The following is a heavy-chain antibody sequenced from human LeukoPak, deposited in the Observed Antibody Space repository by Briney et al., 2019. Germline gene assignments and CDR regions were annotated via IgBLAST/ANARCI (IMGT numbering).Heavy chain of an antibody. CDR1: GASISSYYW. CDR3: ARIRGSYMDY. Sequence: TLSLTCTVSGASISSYYWSWIRQPPGKALEWLARIDWDDDKYYSTSLKTRLTISKDTSKNQVVLTMTNMDPVDTATYYCARIRGSYMDYWGQGTLVTVSS. J-gene: IGHJ4*02. V-gene: IGHV2-70*11. CDR2: IDWDDDK. D-gene: IGHD2-2*02.